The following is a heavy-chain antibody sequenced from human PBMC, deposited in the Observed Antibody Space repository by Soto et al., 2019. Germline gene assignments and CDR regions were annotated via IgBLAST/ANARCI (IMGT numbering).Heavy chain of an antibody. D-gene: IGHD3-10*01. CDR2: ITSRGTT. J-gene: IGHJ6*02. V-gene: IGHV3-23*01. CDR1: GFTFSNFA. CDR3: AKVRFETDIIKYYYSLAV. Sequence: QAGGSLRLSCAASGFTFSNFAMSWVRQSPEKGLEWVSTITSRGTTYSADSVQGRFTISRDNFKNTLSLEMNSLRAEDTGIYYCAKVRFETDIIKYYYSLAVWGQGTTVTVSS.